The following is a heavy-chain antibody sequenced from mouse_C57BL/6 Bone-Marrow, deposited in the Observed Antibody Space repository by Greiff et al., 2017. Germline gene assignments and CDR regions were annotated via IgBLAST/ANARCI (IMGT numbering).Heavy chain of an antibody. D-gene: IGHD2-4*01. Sequence: EVQLQESGPGLVKPSQSLSLTCSVTGYSITSGYYWNWIRQFPGNKLEWMGYISYDGSNNYNPSLKNRISITRDTSTNQFFLKLNSVTTEDTATYYCARGDYDDYAMDYWGQGTSVTVSS. CDR2: ISYDGSN. V-gene: IGHV3-6*01. J-gene: IGHJ4*01. CDR1: GYSITSGYY. CDR3: ARGDYDDYAMDY.